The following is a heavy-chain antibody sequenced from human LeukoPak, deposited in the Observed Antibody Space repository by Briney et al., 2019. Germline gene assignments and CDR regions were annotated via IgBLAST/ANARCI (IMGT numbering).Heavy chain of an antibody. V-gene: IGHV4-39*01. CDR3: ASEDCSGGSCYSFDY. J-gene: IGHJ4*02. Sequence: SETLSLTCTVSGGSISSSSYYWGWIRQPPGKGLEWIGSIYYSGNTYYNPSLKSRVTISVDTSKNQFSLKLSSVTAADTAVYYCASEDCSGGSCYSFDYWGQGTLVTVSS. D-gene: IGHD2-15*01. CDR1: GGSISSSSYY. CDR2: IYYSGNT.